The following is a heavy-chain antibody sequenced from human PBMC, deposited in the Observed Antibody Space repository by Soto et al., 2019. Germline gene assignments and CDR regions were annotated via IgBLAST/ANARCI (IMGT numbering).Heavy chain of an antibody. Sequence: EVHLVESGGGWVQPGGSLRLSCAASGFIFSNYWMSWVRQAPGKGPEWVAKIKSDGSDRYYADSVRGRFTISRDNAKNSLYLQMNSLRAEDTAVYYCLGEADWGQGILITVSS. CDR1: GFIFSNYW. J-gene: IGHJ4*02. CDR3: LGEAD. CDR2: IKSDGSDR. V-gene: IGHV3-7*05.